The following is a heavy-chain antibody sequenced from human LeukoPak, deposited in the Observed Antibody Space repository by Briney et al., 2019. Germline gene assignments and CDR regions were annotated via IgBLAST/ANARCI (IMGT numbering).Heavy chain of an antibody. Sequence: ASVKVSCKASGYTFTSYGISWVRQAPGQGLEWMGWISAYNGNTNYAQKLQGRVTVTTDTSTSTAYMELRSLRSDDTAVYYCARRTTVTTENDYWGQGTLVTVSS. D-gene: IGHD4-17*01. CDR3: ARRTTVTTENDY. V-gene: IGHV1-18*01. J-gene: IGHJ4*02. CDR1: GYTFTSYG. CDR2: ISAYNGNT.